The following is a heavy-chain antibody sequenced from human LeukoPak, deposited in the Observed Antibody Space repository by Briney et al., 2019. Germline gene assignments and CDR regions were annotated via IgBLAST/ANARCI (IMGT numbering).Heavy chain of an antibody. D-gene: IGHD6-19*01. CDR3: AKDHSSGWPYCFPY. CDR1: GFTFSSYA. J-gene: IGHJ4*02. CDR2: ISASGGSA. V-gene: IGHV3-23*01. Sequence: PGGSLRLSCAASGFTFSSYAMSWVRQAPGKGLEWVSAISASGGSAYYADSVKGRFTISRDNSKNTLFLQMNSLRAEDTAVYYCAKDHSSGWPYCFPYWGQGTLVTVSS.